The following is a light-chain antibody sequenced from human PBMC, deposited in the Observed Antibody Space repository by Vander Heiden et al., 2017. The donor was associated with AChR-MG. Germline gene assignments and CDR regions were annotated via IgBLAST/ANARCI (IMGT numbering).Light chain of an antibody. Sequence: DIKMTQCPSSLSASVGDRVTITCQASQDISNYLSWYQQKPGKAPKLLIYDASNLETGVPSRFSGSGSGTDFTSTISSLQPEDIATYYCQQYDKLPLFGPGTKVDIK. V-gene: IGKV1-33*01. CDR3: QQYDKLPL. J-gene: IGKJ3*01. CDR2: DAS. CDR1: QDISNY.